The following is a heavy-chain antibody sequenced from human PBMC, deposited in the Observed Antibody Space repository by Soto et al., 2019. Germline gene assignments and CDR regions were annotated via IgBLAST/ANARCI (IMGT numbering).Heavy chain of an antibody. CDR3: ARRYYGSGSYRHWFDP. V-gene: IGHV4-39*01. CDR1: GGSISSSSYY. J-gene: IGHJ5*02. D-gene: IGHD3-10*01. CDR2: IYYSGST. Sequence: SETLSLTCTVSGGSISSSSYYWGWIRQPPGKGLEWIGSIYYSGSTYYNPPLKSRVTISVDTSKNQFSLKLSSVTAADTAVYYCARRYYGSGSYRHWFDPWGQGTLVTVSS.